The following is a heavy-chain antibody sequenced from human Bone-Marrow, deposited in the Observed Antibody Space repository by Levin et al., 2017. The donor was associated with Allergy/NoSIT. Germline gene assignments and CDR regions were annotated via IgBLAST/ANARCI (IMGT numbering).Heavy chain of an antibody. CDR1: GYTFTSYN. J-gene: IGHJ5*02. Sequence: GESLKISCKTSGYTFTSYNVYWVRQATGQGLEWMGYINPNSGNTAYARKFQGRVTMTRNSSITTAYMELSSLRSEDTAMYYCARGDCYSGSCSGPAWFDPWGQGTQVTVSS. V-gene: IGHV1-8*01. CDR2: INPNSGNT. CDR3: ARGDCYSGSCSGPAWFDP. D-gene: IGHD1-26*01.